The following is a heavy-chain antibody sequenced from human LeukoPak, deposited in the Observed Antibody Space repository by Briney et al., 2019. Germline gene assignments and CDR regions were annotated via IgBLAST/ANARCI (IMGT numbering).Heavy chain of an antibody. J-gene: IGHJ4*02. CDR1: GGSISSTYY. D-gene: IGHD3-16*02. Sequence: SGTLSLTCAVSGGSISSTYYWSWIRQPPGKGLQYIGYIYYNGDTNYNPSLKSRVTISVDTSKNQFSLKLSSVTAADTAVYYCARYAVWGSYRRVFDYWGQGTLVTVSS. CDR3: ARYAVWGSYRRVFDY. CDR2: IYYNGDT. V-gene: IGHV4-59*12.